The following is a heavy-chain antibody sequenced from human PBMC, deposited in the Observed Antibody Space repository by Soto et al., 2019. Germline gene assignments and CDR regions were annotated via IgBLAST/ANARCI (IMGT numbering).Heavy chain of an antibody. V-gene: IGHV1-46*03. CDR2: INPSGGST. Sequence: QVQLVQSGAEVKKPGASVTVSCKASGYTFTSYYIHWVRQAPGQGLEWMGIINPSGGSTSYAQKFQGRVTMTRDTSTSTVYMEVSGLRSEDTAVYYCARDQEPSTLYYDYYYMYVWGKGTTVTVSS. CDR3: ARDQEPSTLYYDYYYMYV. CDR1: GYTFTSYY. J-gene: IGHJ6*03.